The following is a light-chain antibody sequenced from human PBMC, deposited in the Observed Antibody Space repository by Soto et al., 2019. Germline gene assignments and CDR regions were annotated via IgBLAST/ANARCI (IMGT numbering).Light chain of an antibody. Sequence: EIVLTQSPGTLSLSPGERATLSCRASQSVSSSYLAWYQQKPGQAPRLLIYSTSRRATGIPGRFSGSGSGTHFTLTISRLEPEDFAVYYCQQYGTSGTFGQGTKVDIK. V-gene: IGKV3-20*01. J-gene: IGKJ1*01. CDR2: STS. CDR3: QQYGTSGT. CDR1: QSVSSSY.